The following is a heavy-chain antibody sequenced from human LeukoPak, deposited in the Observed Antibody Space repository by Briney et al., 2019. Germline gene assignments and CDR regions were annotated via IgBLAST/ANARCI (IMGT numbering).Heavy chain of an antibody. V-gene: IGHV1-46*01. D-gene: IGHD3-22*01. J-gene: IGHJ4*02. CDR1: GYTFTSYY. Sequence: ASVKVSCKASGYTFTSYYVHWVRQAPGQGLEWMGIINPSDESTTYAQKFQGRVTMTRDTSTSIIYLELSSLRSEDTAVYYCARCGESSAPYDYWGQGTLVTVSS. CDR2: INPSDEST. CDR3: ARCGESSAPYDY.